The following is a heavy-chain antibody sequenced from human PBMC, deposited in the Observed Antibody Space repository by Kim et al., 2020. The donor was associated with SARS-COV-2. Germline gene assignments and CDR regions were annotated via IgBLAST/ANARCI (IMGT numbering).Heavy chain of an antibody. J-gene: IGHJ5*02. Sequence: SETLSLTCAVYGGSFSGYYWSWIRQPPGKGLEWIGEINHSGSTNYNPSLKSRVTISVDTSKNQFSLKLSSVTAADTAVYYCARSVSPSWFDPWGKGTLAT. CDR3: ARSVSPSWFDP. CDR1: GGSFSGYY. CDR2: INHSGST. V-gene: IGHV4-34*01.